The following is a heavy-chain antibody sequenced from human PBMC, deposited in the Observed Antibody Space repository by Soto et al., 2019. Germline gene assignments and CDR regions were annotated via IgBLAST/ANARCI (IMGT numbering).Heavy chain of an antibody. D-gene: IGHD3-10*01. Sequence: QVHLVQSGAEVRKPGSSVKVSCKTSGGTFSTYTIYWVRQAPGQGLEWMGRIIPLFGTTKYAQNFQDRVTITAEESTSTTYMELSSLRAEDTAVYYCARRLDDRADGGFDVWGEGTAVTVSA. V-gene: IGHV1-69*18. CDR1: GGTFSTYT. CDR2: IIPLFGTT. CDR3: ARRLDDRADGGFDV. J-gene: IGHJ3*01.